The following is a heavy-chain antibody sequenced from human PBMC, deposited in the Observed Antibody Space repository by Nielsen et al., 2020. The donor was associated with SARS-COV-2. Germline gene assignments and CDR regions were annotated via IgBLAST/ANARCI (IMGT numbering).Heavy chain of an antibody. CDR2: INPDGSMK. V-gene: IGHV3-7*05. Sequence: GESLKISCTASGFSISAFEMNWVRQGPGKRLEWVANINPDGSMKRHVDSVMGRFTISRDNARDSLYLQMNNLRAEDTAIYYCLQGGASWGQGTLVTVSS. D-gene: IGHD1-1*01. CDR1: GFSISAFE. J-gene: IGHJ5*02. CDR3: LQGGAS.